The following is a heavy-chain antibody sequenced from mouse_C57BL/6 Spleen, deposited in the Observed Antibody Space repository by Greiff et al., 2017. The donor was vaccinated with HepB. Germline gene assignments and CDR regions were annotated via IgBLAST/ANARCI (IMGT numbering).Heavy chain of an antibody. CDR2: ISDGGSYT. CDR3: ARDQGDYDWFAY. Sequence: EVQGVESGGGLVKPGGSLKLSCAASGFTFSSYAMSWVRQTPEKRLEWVATISDGGSYTYYPDNVKGRFTISRDNAKNNLYLQMSHLKSEDTAMYYCARDQGDYDWFAYWGQGTLVTVSA. J-gene: IGHJ3*01. CDR1: GFTFSSYA. V-gene: IGHV5-4*01. D-gene: IGHD2-4*01.